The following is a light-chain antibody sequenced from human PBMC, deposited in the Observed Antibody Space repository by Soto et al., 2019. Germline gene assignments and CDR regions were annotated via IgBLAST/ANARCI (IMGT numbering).Light chain of an antibody. CDR3: QQSYSTPMYT. Sequence: DIQMTQSPSSLSASVGDRVTITCRASQSISSYLNWYQQKPGKAPKLLIYAASSLQSGGPSRFSGSGSRTEFNLTISSLKPEDFATYYCQQSYSTPMYTFGQGTKLEIK. V-gene: IGKV1-39*01. J-gene: IGKJ2*01. CDR2: AAS. CDR1: QSISSY.